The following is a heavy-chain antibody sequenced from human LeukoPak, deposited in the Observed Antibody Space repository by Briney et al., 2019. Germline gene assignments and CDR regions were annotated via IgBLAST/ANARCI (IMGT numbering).Heavy chain of an antibody. D-gene: IGHD6-13*01. CDR1: GYTFTGYY. V-gene: IGHV1-2*02. CDR2: INPNSGGT. Sequence: ASVKVSCKASGYTFTGYYMHWVRQAPGQGLEWMGWINPNSGGTNYAQKFQGRVTMTRDTSISTAYMELSRLRSDDTAVCYCARPSSRYSSSWYHFDYWGQGTLVTVSS. J-gene: IGHJ4*02. CDR3: ARPSSRYSSSWYHFDY.